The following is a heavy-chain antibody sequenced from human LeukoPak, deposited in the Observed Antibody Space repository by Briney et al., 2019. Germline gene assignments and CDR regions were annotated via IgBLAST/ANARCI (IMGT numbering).Heavy chain of an antibody. V-gene: IGHV1-18*01. CDR2: IGPYNGNT. CDR1: GYTFTSYG. CDR3: ARVALYRPLPTEGYYYYYMDV. J-gene: IGHJ6*03. Sequence: ASVKVSCKASGYTFTSYGISWVRQAPGQGLEWMGWIGPYNGNTNYAQKLQGRVTMTTDTSTSTAYMELRSLRSDDTAVYYCARVALYRPLPTEGYYYYYMDVWGKGTTVTVSS. D-gene: IGHD2-2*01.